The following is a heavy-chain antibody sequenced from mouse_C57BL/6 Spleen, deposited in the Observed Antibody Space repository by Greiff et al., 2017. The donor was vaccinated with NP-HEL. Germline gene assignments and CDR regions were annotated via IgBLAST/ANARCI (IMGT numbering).Heavy chain of an antibody. V-gene: IGHV5-9*01. CDR1: GFTFSSYT. Sequence: VQLKESGGGLVKPGGSLKLSCAASGFTFSSYTMSWVRQTPEKRLEWVATISGGGGNTYYPDSVKGRFTIARDNAKNTLYLQMSSLRSEDTALYYCARQDYDYDRWYFDVWGTGTTVTVSS. D-gene: IGHD2-4*01. J-gene: IGHJ1*03. CDR2: ISGGGGNT. CDR3: ARQDYDYDRWYFDV.